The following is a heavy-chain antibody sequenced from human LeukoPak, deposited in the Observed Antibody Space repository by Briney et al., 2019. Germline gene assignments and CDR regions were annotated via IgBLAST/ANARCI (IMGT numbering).Heavy chain of an antibody. J-gene: IGHJ3*02. D-gene: IGHD1-20*01. CDR2: ISWNSGSI. CDR3: AKDLKHGPLTRIDFDI. V-gene: IGHV3-9*01. CDR1: GFTFDDYA. Sequence: TGGSLRLSCAASGFTFDDYAMHWVRQAPGKGLEWVSGISWNSGSIGYADSVKGRFTISRDNAKNSLYLQMNSLRAEDTALYYCAKDLKHGPLTRIDFDIWGQGTMVTVSS.